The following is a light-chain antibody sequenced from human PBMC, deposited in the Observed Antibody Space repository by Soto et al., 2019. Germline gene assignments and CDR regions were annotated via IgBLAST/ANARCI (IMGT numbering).Light chain of an antibody. CDR3: QIRET. CDR2: GAS. Sequence: EFGLSKSPGTLAFSPGERETLSCRASQSVSSSYLAWYQQKPGQAPRLLIYGASSRATGIPDRFSGSGSGTDFTLTISRLEPEDFAVYSCQIRETFGQGTNVDIK. J-gene: IGKJ1*01. CDR1: QSVSSSY. V-gene: IGKV3-20*01.